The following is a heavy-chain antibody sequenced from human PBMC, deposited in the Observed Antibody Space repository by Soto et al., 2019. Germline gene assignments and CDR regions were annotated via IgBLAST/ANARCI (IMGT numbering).Heavy chain of an antibody. CDR2: IISSSSYI. CDR3: ARDRRDVPLEVLLNPDYYYYYGMDV. D-gene: IGHD1-26*01. V-gene: IGHV3-21*01. J-gene: IGHJ6*02. Sequence: KSXGSLILSFAASGFTSSSYSMNWVRQAPGRGLEWVSSIISSSSYINYADSVKGRFTISRDNAKNSLYLQMNSLRAEDTAVYYCARDRRDVPLEVLLNPDYYYYYGMDVWGQGTTVTVSS. CDR1: GFTSSSYS.